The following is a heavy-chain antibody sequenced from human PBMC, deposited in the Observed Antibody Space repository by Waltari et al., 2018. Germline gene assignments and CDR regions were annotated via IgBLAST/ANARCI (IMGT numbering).Heavy chain of an antibody. CDR1: GFAFSNYA. Sequence: EVQLLESGGGLVQPGGSLRLSCAASGFAFSNYAMTWVRQAPGKGLEWVASLSGSGDNTYYAEAVKGRFTVSRDNSKNTLYLEMNSLRAEDRAVYYCAKDLTKTMVQGVIPYYGMDVWGQGTTVTVSS. D-gene: IGHD3-10*01. V-gene: IGHV3-23*01. J-gene: IGHJ6*02. CDR2: LSGSGDNT. CDR3: AKDLTKTMVQGVIPYYGMDV.